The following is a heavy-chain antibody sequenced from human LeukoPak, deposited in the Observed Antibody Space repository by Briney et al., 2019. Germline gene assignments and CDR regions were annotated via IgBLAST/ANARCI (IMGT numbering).Heavy chain of an antibody. Sequence: SETLSLTCTVSGGSISSSSYYWGWIRQPPGKGLEWIGYIYYSGSTNYNPSLKSRVTISVDTSKNQFSLKLSSVTAADTAVYYCARDPSGGYFDYWGQGTLVTVSS. CDR3: ARDPSGGYFDY. V-gene: IGHV4-61*01. CDR1: GGSISSSSYY. D-gene: IGHD3-10*01. J-gene: IGHJ4*02. CDR2: IYYSGST.